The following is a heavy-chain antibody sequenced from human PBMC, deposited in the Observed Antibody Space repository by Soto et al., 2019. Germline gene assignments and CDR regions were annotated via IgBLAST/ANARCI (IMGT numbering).Heavy chain of an antibody. J-gene: IGHJ3*02. V-gene: IGHV3-7*01. D-gene: IGHD3-3*01. CDR3: ATILNRAFET. Sequence: EVQLVESGGGLVQPGGSLRLSCAASGFTFSSYWMSWVRQAPGRGLEWMSNIKQDGTEKDYVDSVKGRFTISRDNARNSVFLQMDSLRADDTAVYYCATILNRAFETWGQGTMVTVSS. CDR2: IKQDGTEK. CDR1: GFTFSSYW.